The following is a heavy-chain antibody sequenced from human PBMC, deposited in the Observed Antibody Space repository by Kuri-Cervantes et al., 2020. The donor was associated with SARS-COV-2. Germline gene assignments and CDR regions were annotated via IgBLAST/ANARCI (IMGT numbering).Heavy chain of an antibody. CDR1: GFTFSSYS. CDR2: VSGSGGST. Sequence: GGSLRLSCAASGFTFSSYSMNWVRQAPGKGLEWVSAVSGSGGSTYYADSVKGRFTISRDNSKNTLYLQMNSLRAEDTAVYYCAKDYSALYYYYYMDVWGKGTTVTVSS. D-gene: IGHD2-15*01. V-gene: IGHV3-23*01. CDR3: AKDYSALYYYYYMDV. J-gene: IGHJ6*03.